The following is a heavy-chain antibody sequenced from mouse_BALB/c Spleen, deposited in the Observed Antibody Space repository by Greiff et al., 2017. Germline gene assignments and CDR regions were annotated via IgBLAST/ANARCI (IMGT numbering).Heavy chain of an antibody. Sequence: VQLQQSGAELVRPGSSVKISCKASGYAFSSYWMNWVKQRPGQGLEWIGQIYPGDGDTNYNGKFKGKATLTADKSSSTAYMQLSSLTSEDSAVYFCARGDYGYWYFDVWGAGTTVTVSS. D-gene: IGHD1-1*02. CDR2: IYPGDGDT. V-gene: IGHV1-80*01. CDR3: ARGDYGYWYFDV. J-gene: IGHJ1*01. CDR1: GYAFSSYW.